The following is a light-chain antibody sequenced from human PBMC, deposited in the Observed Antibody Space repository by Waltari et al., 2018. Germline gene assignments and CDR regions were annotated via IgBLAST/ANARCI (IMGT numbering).Light chain of an antibody. Sequence: QLVLTQSPSASASLGASVRLTCPLDRGHTRNTIAWPQQQPEKGPRYLMKVNIDGSHSKGDEIPDRFSGSGSGVERYLTISNVQSEDEADYYCQTGGHGTWVFGGGTKLTVL. J-gene: IGLJ3*02. CDR2: VNIDGSH. CDR1: RGHTRNT. CDR3: QTGGHGTWV. V-gene: IGLV4-69*01.